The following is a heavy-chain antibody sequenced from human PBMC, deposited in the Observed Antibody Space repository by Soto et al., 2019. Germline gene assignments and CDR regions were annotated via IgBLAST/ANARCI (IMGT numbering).Heavy chain of an antibody. CDR1: GHTFSAYT. D-gene: IGHD3-3*01. J-gene: IGHJ3*02. V-gene: IGHV1-3*01. CDR2: IHAGRGKT. CDR3: EREPETEGPRAYYAPDI. Sequence: QAQLVQSGAEMKKPGASVKVSCKATGHTFSAYTMNWVRQPPRQSLERTGWIHAGRGKTKSSQNFLARGRITGDTAAVTGWMALTGLKSEDTVVYHLEREPETEGPRAYYAPDIWGQGTMVTVSS.